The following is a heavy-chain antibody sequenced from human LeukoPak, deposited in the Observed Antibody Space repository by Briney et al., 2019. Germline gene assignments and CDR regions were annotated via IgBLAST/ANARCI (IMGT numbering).Heavy chain of an antibody. V-gene: IGHV3-23*01. D-gene: IGHD3-16*02. J-gene: IGHJ4*02. CDR2: ISGSGGST. CDR3: AKALLILRLGELSLSGSASDFDY. CDR1: GFTFSSYA. Sequence: PGGSLRLSCAASGFTFSSYAMSWVRQAPGKGLEWVSAISGSGGSTYYADSVKGRFTISKDNSKNTLYLQMNSLRAEDTAVYYCAKALLILRLGELSLSGSASDFDYWGQGTLVTVSS.